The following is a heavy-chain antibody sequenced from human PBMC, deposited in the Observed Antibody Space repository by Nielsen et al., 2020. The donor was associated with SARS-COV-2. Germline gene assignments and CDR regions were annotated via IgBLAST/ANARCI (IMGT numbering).Heavy chain of an antibody. D-gene: IGHD2-15*01. CDR2: IYDSGRT. CDR1: GGSISDDY. J-gene: IGHJ4*02. V-gene: IGHV4-59*01. CDR3: VRTRSIRTRDLFYY. Sequence: SETLSLTCTVSGGSISDDYWSWIRQSPRKGLEWIGYIYDSGRTTYNPSLQGRVTISLGTSKNQFSLRLTSVTAADTAVYYCVRTRSIRTRDLFYYWGPGNLVTVSS.